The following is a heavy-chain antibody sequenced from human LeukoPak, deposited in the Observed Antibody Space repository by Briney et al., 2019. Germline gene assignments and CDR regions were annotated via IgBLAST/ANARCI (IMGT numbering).Heavy chain of an antibody. Sequence: PSETLSLTCTVSGGSISSSSYYWGWIRQPPGKGLEWIGSIYYSGSTYYNPSLKSRVTISVDTSKNQFSLKLSSVTAADTAVYYCARGAFLRVLRYFDWLFDGWFDPWGQGTLVTVSS. D-gene: IGHD3-9*01. V-gene: IGHV4-39*01. CDR1: GGSISSSSYY. J-gene: IGHJ5*02. CDR2: IYYSGST. CDR3: ARGAFLRVLRYFDWLFDGWFDP.